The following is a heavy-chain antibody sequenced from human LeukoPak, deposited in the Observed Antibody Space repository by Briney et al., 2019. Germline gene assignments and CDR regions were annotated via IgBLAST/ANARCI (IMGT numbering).Heavy chain of an antibody. CDR1: GFTFGNSA. D-gene: IGHD7-27*01. J-gene: IGHJ4*02. CDR3: AKDQSGYSPPYWGSEY. V-gene: IGHV3-23*01. CDR2: ISGSGGST. Sequence: GGSLRLSCEVPGFTFGNSAISWVRQAPGKGLEWVSAISGSGGSTYYADSVKGRFTISRDNSKNTLYLQMNSLRADDTALYYSAKDQSGYSPPYWGSEYWGQGTLVAVSS.